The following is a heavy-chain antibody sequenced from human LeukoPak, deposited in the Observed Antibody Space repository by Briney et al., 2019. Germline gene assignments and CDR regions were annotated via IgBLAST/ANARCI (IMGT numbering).Heavy chain of an antibody. CDR2: IKQDGSDQ. CDR1: GFTFSSYW. Sequence: PGGSLRLSCAASGFTFSSYWVTWVRQAPGEGLEWVANIKQDGSDQYYVDSVKGRFTISRENAKNSLYLQMNSLRAEDTAVYYCAELGITMIGGVWGKGTTVTISS. V-gene: IGHV3-7*01. CDR3: AELGITMIGGV. J-gene: IGHJ6*04. D-gene: IGHD3-10*02.